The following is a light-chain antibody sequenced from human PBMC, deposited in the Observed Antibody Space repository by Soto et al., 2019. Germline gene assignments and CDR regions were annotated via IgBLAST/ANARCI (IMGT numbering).Light chain of an antibody. J-gene: IGKJ2*01. V-gene: IGKV3-15*01. Sequence: EIVMTQSPATLSVLPGERVTLSCRASQSVSSNLAWYQQKPGQAPRLLIYGASTSATGIPARFSGSGSGTEFTLAISSLQSEDCAVYYCEQYNEWPPYTFGQGTRLEL. CDR1: QSVSSN. CDR2: GAS. CDR3: EQYNEWPPYT.